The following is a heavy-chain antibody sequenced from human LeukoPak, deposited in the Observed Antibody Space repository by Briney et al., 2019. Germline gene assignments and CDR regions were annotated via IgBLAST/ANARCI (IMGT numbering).Heavy chain of an antibody. V-gene: IGHV3-48*04. CDR1: GFTFSNYS. J-gene: IGHJ4*02. CDR3: ARREGGFYSWGIAY. CDR2: VIRSSSTI. Sequence: GGSLRLSCAASGFTFSNYSMNWVRQAPGKGLEWVSYVIRSSSTIYYADSVKGRFTMSRDNAKNSLYLQMNSLRAEDTAVYYCARREGGFYSWGIAYWGQGTLVTVSS. D-gene: IGHD1-26*01.